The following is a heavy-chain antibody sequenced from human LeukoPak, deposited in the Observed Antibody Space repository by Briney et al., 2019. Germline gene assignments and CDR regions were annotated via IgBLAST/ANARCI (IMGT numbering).Heavy chain of an antibody. Sequence: GGSLRHSCAASGFTFSSYWMSWVRQAPGKGLEWVANIKQDGSEKYYVDSVKGRFTISRDNAKNSLYLQMNSLRAEDTAVYYCAREGLYYYDSSGYFDYWGQGTLVTVSS. CDR1: GFTFSSYW. J-gene: IGHJ4*02. CDR2: IKQDGSEK. CDR3: AREGLYYYDSSGYFDY. D-gene: IGHD3-22*01. V-gene: IGHV3-7*01.